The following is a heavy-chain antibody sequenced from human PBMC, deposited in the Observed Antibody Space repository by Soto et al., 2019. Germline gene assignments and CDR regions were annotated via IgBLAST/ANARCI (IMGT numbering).Heavy chain of an antibody. D-gene: IGHD6-19*01. CDR3: VKRAVTGVWWFFGH. V-gene: IGHV3-23*01. J-gene: IGHJ4*02. CDR2: IGVSGGDT. CDR1: GFIFSDYA. Sequence: EVQLLESGGDLVQPGGSLRLSCVASGFIFSDYAMTWVRQAPGKGLEWVSTIGVSGGDTYYADSVKGRFTIARDDSKNTVYVQMNSRRGEDAAVYYCVKRAVTGVWWFFGHWGQGALVGVSS.